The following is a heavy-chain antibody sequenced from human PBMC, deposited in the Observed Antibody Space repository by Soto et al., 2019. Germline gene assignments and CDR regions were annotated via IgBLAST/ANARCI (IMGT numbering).Heavy chain of an antibody. D-gene: IGHD2-15*01. V-gene: IGHV1-69*04. J-gene: IGHJ4*02. CDR3: ARDLGYALPDY. CDR2: IIPILGIT. CDR1: GYTFTNYT. Sequence: GASVKVSCKASGYTFTNYTISWVRQAPGQGLEWMGRIIPILGITNYAQKFQGRVTITRDTSASTAYMELSSLRSEDTAVYYCARDLGYALPDYWGQGTLVTVSS.